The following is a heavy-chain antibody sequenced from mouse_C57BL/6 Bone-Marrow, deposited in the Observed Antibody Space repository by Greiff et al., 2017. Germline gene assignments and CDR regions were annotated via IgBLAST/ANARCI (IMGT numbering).Heavy chain of an antibody. V-gene: IGHV5-4*03. D-gene: IGHD1-1*01. Sequence: DVMLVESGGGLVKPGGSLKLSCAASGFTFSSYAMSWVRQTPEKRLEWVATIRDGGSYTYYPDNVKGRFTISRDNAKNNLYLQMSHLKSDDTAMYYCSRPYYGSSSPFDDWGEDTTLTVSS. CDR1: GFTFSSYA. CDR2: IRDGGSYT. CDR3: SRPYYGSSSPFDD. J-gene: IGHJ2*01.